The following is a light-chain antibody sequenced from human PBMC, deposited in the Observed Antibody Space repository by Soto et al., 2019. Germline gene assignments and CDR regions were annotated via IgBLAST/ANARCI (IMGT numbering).Light chain of an antibody. J-gene: IGKJ5*01. CDR1: QSVSSN. CDR3: QQRRNWQVT. V-gene: IGKV3D-15*01. Sequence: EIVMTQSPTILSVSPGERATLSCRASQSVSSNLAWYQQKPGQAPRLLIYGVYTRAPGIPARFSGSGSGTEFTLTISSLQSEDFAVYYCQQRRNWQVTFGQGTRLEIK. CDR2: GVY.